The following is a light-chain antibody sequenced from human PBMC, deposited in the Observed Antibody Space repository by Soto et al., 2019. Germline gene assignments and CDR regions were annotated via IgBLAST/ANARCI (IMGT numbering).Light chain of an antibody. J-gene: IGLJ1*01. V-gene: IGLV2-14*02. CDR2: EGS. Sequence: QSVLAQPASVSGSPGQTITISCTGTSSDVGSYNLVSWYQQHPGKAPKLMIYEGSKRPSGVSNRFSGSKSGTSASLAITGLQPEDEADYYCQSYDSSLTTFVFGTGTKVTVL. CDR3: QSYDSSLTTFV. CDR1: SSDVGSYNL.